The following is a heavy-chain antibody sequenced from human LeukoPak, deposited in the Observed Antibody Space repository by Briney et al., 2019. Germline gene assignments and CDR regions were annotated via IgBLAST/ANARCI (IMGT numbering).Heavy chain of an antibody. V-gene: IGHV3-48*03. Sequence: PGGSLRLSCAASGFTFSSYEMNWVRQAPGKGLEWVSYRFTISRDNAKNSLYLQMNSLRAEDTAVYYCARCTPNASYRLYWGQGTLVTVSS. J-gene: IGHJ4*02. D-gene: IGHD1-1*01. CDR3: ARCTPNASYRLY. CDR1: GFTFSSYE.